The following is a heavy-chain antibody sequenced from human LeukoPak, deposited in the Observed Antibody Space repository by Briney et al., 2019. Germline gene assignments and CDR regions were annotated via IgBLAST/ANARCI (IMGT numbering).Heavy chain of an antibody. CDR2: ISGSGGST. J-gene: IGHJ4*02. Sequence: GGSLRLSCAASGFTFSSYAMTWVRQAPGKGLEWVSVISGSGGSTYYADSVKGRFTISRDNSKNTLFLQVNSLRAEDTAVYYCAKSYSSGWIYYFDSWGQGTLVTVSS. CDR1: GFTFSSYA. V-gene: IGHV3-23*01. CDR3: AKSYSSGWIYYFDS. D-gene: IGHD6-19*01.